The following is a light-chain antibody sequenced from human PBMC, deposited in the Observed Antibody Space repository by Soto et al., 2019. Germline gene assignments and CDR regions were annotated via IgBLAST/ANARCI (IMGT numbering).Light chain of an antibody. J-gene: IGLJ7*01. Sequence: QSVLTQSSSASASLGSSVKLTCTLSSGHSTYIIAWHQQQLGKAPRYLMKLEGSGNYNKGSGVPDRFSGSSSGADRYLYISNLQSEDEADYYCEAWDSDTRVFGGGTQLTVL. CDR1: SGHSTYI. CDR3: EAWDSDTRV. V-gene: IGLV4-60*03. CDR2: LEGSGNY.